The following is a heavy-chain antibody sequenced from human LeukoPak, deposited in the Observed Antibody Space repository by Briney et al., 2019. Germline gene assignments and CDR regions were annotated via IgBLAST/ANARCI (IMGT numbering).Heavy chain of an antibody. CDR1: GGSISSGGYY. CDR3: ARDGRVDAFDI. CDR2: IYYSGST. V-gene: IGHV4-31*03. Sequence: SQTLSLTCTVSGGSISSGGYYWSCIRQHPGKGLEWIGYIYYSGSTYYNPSLKSRVTISVDTSKNQFSLKLSSVTAADTAVYYCARDGRVDAFDIWGQGTMVTVSS. D-gene: IGHD1-26*01. J-gene: IGHJ3*02.